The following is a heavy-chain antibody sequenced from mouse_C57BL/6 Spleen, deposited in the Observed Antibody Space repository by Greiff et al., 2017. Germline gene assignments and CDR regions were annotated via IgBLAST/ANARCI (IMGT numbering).Heavy chain of an antibody. CDR1: GYTFTSYW. Sequence: QVQLQQPGAELVRPGSSVKLSCKASGYTFTSYWMDWVKQRPGQGLEWIGNIYPSDSETHYNQKFKDKATLTVDKSSSTAYMQLSSLTSEDSAVYYCARWDYYGSYYFDYWGQGTTLTVSS. CDR3: ARWDYYGSYYFDY. D-gene: IGHD1-1*01. V-gene: IGHV1-61*01. J-gene: IGHJ2*01. CDR2: IYPSDSET.